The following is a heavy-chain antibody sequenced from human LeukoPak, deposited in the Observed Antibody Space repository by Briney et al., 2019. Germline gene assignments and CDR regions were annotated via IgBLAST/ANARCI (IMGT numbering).Heavy chain of an antibody. CDR2: IKQDGSEK. CDR1: GFTFSSYW. V-gene: IGHV3-7*01. J-gene: IGHJ4*02. Sequence: GGSLRLSCAASGFTFSSYWMSWVRQAPGKGLEWVANIKQDGSEKYYVDSVKGRFTISRDNAKSSLYLQMNSLRAEDTAVYYCAGDSGYYDSSGYIDYWGQGTLVTVSS. D-gene: IGHD3-22*01. CDR3: AGDSGYYDSSGYIDY.